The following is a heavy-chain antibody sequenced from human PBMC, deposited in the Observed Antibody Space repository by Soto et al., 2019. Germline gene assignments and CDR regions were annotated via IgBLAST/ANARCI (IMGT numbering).Heavy chain of an antibody. CDR3: ARVSGIIVPNY. CDR2: LSSSGGTT. D-gene: IGHD3-22*01. J-gene: IGHJ4*02. Sequence: EVQLLESGGDLVQPGGSLRLSCVASGFAFSSFDLSWVRQAPGKGLEWVSGLSSSGGTTYYADSVKGRFTVSRDNSKNTLYLQMDSLRLDDTGVYYCARVSGIIVPNYWGQGTRVTVSS. V-gene: IGHV3-23*01. CDR1: GFAFSSFD.